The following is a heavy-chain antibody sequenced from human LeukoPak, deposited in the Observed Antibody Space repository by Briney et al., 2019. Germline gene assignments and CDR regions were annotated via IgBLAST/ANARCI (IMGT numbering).Heavy chain of an antibody. J-gene: IGHJ4*02. CDR1: GYTFTSYA. CDR3: ATGLIDNSSGY. V-gene: IGHV1-3*03. D-gene: IGHD6-19*01. Sequence: PTASVKVSCKASGYTFTSYAMHWVRQAPGQRLEWMGWINAGNGNTKYSQEFQGRVTITRDTSASTAYMEPSSLRSEDTAVYYCATGLIDNSSGYWGQGTLVTVSS. CDR2: INAGNGNT.